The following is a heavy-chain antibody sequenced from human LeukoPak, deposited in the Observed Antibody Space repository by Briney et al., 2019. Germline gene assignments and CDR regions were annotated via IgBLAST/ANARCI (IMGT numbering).Heavy chain of an antibody. CDR2: IIPIVGIT. D-gene: IGHD6-13*01. Sequence: SVKVSCKASGGTFSSYTITWVRQAPGQGLEWMGRIIPIVGITNYAQKFQGRVTITADKSTSTAYMELSSLRSEDTAVYYCARPAAAPSAVDYWGQGTLVTVSS. CDR3: ARPAAAPSAVDY. J-gene: IGHJ4*02. V-gene: IGHV1-69*02. CDR1: GGTFSSYT.